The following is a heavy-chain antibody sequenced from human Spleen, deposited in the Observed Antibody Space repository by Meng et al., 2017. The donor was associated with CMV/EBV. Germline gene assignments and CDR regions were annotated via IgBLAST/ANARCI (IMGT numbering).Heavy chain of an antibody. Sequence: SQTLSLTCAVYGGSLSGYYWSWIRQPPGKGLEWIGEISHLESTNYNPSLKSRVTMSKDTPNNQVSLKLSSVTAADTAVYYCARVSGTTRYWGQGTLVTVSS. CDR2: ISHLEST. D-gene: IGHD1-7*01. V-gene: IGHV4-34*01. CDR3: ARVSGTTRY. CDR1: GGSLSGYY. J-gene: IGHJ4*02.